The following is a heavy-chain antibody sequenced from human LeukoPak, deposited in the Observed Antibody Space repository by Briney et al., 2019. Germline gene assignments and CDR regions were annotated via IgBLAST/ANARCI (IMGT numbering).Heavy chain of an antibody. Sequence: GGSLRLSCAASGFTFSDYYMSWIRQAPGKGLEWVSYISSSGSTIYYADSVKGRFTISRDNAKNSPYLQMNSLRAEDTAVYYCARGGITMVQGVYYYYYYMDVWGKGTTVTVSS. CDR2: ISSSGSTI. D-gene: IGHD3-10*01. V-gene: IGHV3-11*01. J-gene: IGHJ6*03. CDR1: GFTFSDYY. CDR3: ARGGITMVQGVYYYYYYMDV.